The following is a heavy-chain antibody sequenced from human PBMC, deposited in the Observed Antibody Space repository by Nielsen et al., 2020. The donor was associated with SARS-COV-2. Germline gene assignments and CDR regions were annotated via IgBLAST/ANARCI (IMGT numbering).Heavy chain of an antibody. D-gene: IGHD5-18*01. CDR2: IWYDGGNE. J-gene: IGHJ1*01. CDR1: GFTFSSYA. CDR3: AKGSVYMEYFDH. V-gene: IGHV3-33*06. Sequence: GGSLKISCAASGFTFSSYAMHWVRQAPGKGLEWVAVIWYDGGNEYYADSVKGRFTISRDNSKNTLYVQMNSLRAEDTAVYFCAKGSVYMEYFDHWGQGTLVTVSS.